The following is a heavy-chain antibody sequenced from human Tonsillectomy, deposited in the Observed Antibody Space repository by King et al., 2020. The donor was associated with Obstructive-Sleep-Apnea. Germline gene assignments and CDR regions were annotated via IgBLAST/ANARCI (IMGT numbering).Heavy chain of an antibody. CDR1: GFTFSSYS. D-gene: IGHD3-10*01. J-gene: IGHJ4*02. Sequence: VQLVESGGGLVQPGGSLRLSCAASGFTFSSYSMNWVRQAPGKGLEWVSYISSSSSTIYYADSVKGRFTISRYKAKNSLYLQMNSLRAEDTAVYYCAGVQQRYYYGSGSHGYFDYWGQGTLVTVSS. CDR3: AGVQQRYYYGSGSHGYFDY. V-gene: IGHV3-48*01. CDR2: ISSSSSTI.